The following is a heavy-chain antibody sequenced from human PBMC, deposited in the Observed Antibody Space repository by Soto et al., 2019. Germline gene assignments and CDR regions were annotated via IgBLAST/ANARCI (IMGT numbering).Heavy chain of an antibody. CDR1: GYTFTGYA. V-gene: IGHV1-18*01. Sequence: QVQLVQSGAEVKRPGASVKVSCKASGYTFTGYAFSWVRQAPGQGLEWMGWISAYNGKTIYSQKLQGRVTMTTDTSTSTVYMEVRSLGSDDTAVYYCARCSRGYGDDGLSLKYGGQGTLVTVSS. CDR2: ISAYNGKT. CDR3: ARCSRGYGDDGLSLKY. J-gene: IGHJ1*01. D-gene: IGHD4-17*01.